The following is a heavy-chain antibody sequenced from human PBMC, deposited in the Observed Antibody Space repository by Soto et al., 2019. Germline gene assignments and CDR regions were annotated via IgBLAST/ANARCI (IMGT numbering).Heavy chain of an antibody. J-gene: IGHJ4*02. Sequence: PGGSLRLSCAASGFTFSSYDMHWVRQAPGKGLEWVSVIWYDGSNKYYADSVKGRFTISRDNSKNTLYLQVNSLRAEDTAVYYCARGPYCSGDNCYPWYFDYWGQGTLVTVSS. CDR1: GFTFSSYD. D-gene: IGHD2-15*01. CDR3: ARGPYCSGDNCYPWYFDY. V-gene: IGHV3-33*01. CDR2: IWYDGSNK.